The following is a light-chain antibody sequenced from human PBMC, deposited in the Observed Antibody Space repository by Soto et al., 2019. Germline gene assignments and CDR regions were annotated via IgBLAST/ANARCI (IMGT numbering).Light chain of an antibody. Sequence: EIVLTQSPGTLSLSPGERATLSCRASQSVGTNYLAWYQQKPGQAPRLLIYDAASRATGTPDRFSGSGSGTDFVLTISRLEPEDFAVYYCHQYSTSLPWTFGQGTKVEIK. J-gene: IGKJ1*01. CDR1: QSVGTNY. V-gene: IGKV3-20*01. CDR3: HQYSTSLPWT. CDR2: DAA.